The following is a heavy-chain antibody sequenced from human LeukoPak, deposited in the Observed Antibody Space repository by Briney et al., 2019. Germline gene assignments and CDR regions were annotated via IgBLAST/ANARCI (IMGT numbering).Heavy chain of an antibody. Sequence: GGSLRLSCVGSGFTFSTYEMNWVRQAPGKGLEWLSFISRGGFEIHYAASVEGRFTISRDNAKNTLYLQMNSLRAEDTAVYYCAREWGFGGVSYYFDYWGQGTLVTVSS. CDR3: AREWGFGGVSYYFDY. D-gene: IGHD3-16*01. CDR1: GFTFSTYE. CDR2: ISRGGFEI. J-gene: IGHJ4*02. V-gene: IGHV3-48*03.